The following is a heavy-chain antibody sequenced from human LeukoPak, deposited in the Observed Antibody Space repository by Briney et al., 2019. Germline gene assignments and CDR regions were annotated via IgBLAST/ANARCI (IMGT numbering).Heavy chain of an antibody. Sequence: PGGSLRLSCAASGFTFDDYAMPWVRQAPGKGLEWVSGISWNSGSIGYADSVKGRFTISRDNAKNSLYLQMNSLRAEDTALYYCAKDSARYCTNGVCSPVDYWGQGTLVTVSS. CDR2: ISWNSGSI. V-gene: IGHV3-9*01. CDR3: AKDSARYCTNGVCSPVDY. CDR1: GFTFDDYA. J-gene: IGHJ4*02. D-gene: IGHD2-8*01.